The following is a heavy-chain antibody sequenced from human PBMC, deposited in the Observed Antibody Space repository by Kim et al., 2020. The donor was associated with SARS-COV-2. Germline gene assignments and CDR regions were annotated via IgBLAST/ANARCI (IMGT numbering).Heavy chain of an antibody. Sequence: SETLSLTCTVSGGSISSGGYYWSWIRQHPGKGLEWIGYIYYSGRTYYNPSLKSRVTISVDTSHSQFSLKLSSVTAADTAVYYCARATGFTVFGVVVIGWFYPWAHATLVTVSS. D-gene: IGHD3-3*01. J-gene: IGHJ5*02. CDR2: IYYSGRT. CDR3: ARATGFTVFGVVVIGWFYP. CDR1: GGSISSGGYY. V-gene: IGHV4-31*03.